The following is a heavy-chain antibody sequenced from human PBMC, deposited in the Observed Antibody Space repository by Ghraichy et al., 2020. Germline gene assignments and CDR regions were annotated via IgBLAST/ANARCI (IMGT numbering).Heavy chain of an antibody. CDR2: IYPGDSDT. CDR3: ARPQFNQPHDAFDL. CDR1: GYSFTSYW. D-gene: IGHD2-2*01. J-gene: IGHJ3*01. V-gene: IGHV5-51*01. Sequence: GGSLRLSCKGSGYSFTSYWIGWVRQMPGKGLEWMGSIYPGDSDTRYSPSFQGQVTISADKSISTAYLQWSSLKASDSALYYCARPQFNQPHDAFDLWGQGTMVTVSS.